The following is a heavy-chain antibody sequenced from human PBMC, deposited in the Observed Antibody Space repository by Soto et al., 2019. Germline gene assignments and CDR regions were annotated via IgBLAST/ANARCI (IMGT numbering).Heavy chain of an antibody. CDR3: AKDTVEYSSFYGMDV. Sequence: GGSLRLSCAASGFTFSSYGMHWVRQAPGKGLEWVAVISYDGSNKYYADSVKGRFTISRDNSKNTLYLQMNSLRAEDTAVYYCAKDTVEYSSFYGMDVWGQGTTVTV. CDR2: ISYDGSNK. V-gene: IGHV3-30*18. J-gene: IGHJ6*02. D-gene: IGHD6-6*01. CDR1: GFTFSSYG.